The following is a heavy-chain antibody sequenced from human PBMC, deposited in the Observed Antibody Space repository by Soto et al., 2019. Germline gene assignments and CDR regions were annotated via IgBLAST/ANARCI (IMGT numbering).Heavy chain of an antibody. CDR2: IYYSGST. CDR1: GGSISSSSYY. D-gene: IGHD2-15*01. V-gene: IGHV4-39*01. J-gene: IGHJ4*02. Sequence: PSETLSLTCTVSGGSISSSSYYWGWIRQPPGKGLEWIGSIYYSGSTYYNPSLKSRVTISVDTSKNQFSLKLSSVTAADTAVYYCARRAATDIYFDYWGQGTLVTVSS. CDR3: ARRAATDIYFDY.